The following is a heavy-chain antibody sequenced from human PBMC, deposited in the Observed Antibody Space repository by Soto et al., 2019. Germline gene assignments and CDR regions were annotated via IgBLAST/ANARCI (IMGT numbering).Heavy chain of an antibody. J-gene: IGHJ4*02. CDR1: GFTFSSYN. Sequence: PGGSLRLSCAASGFTFSSYNMNWVRQAPGKGLEWVSSISSSSSYIYYADSVKGRFTISRDNAKNSLYLQMNSLRAEDTAVYYCARDGYCSGGSCYSVPVFDYWGQGTLVTVPQ. D-gene: IGHD2-15*01. CDR2: ISSSSSYI. V-gene: IGHV3-21*01. CDR3: ARDGYCSGGSCYSVPVFDY.